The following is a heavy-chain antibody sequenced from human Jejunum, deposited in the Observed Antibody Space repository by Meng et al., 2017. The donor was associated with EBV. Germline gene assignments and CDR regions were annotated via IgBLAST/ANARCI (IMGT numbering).Heavy chain of an antibody. Sequence: QLEPQESGPGLVKPSETLSRTCTGSGGSVNSGNVYWSWIRQPPGKGLEWIGYIYYSGSTNYIPSLKSRVTISLDTSKNQFSLKLSSVTAADTAVYYCAGLRYSGYDRAFDYWGQGALVTVSS. CDR1: GGSVNSGNVY. J-gene: IGHJ4*02. CDR2: IYYSGST. CDR3: AGLRYSGYDRAFDY. V-gene: IGHV4-61*01. D-gene: IGHD5-12*01.